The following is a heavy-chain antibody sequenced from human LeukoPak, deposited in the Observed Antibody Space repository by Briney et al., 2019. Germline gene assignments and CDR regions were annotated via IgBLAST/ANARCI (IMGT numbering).Heavy chain of an antibody. Sequence: ASVKVSCKASGYTFTSYAMHWVRQAPGQRLEWMGWINAGNGNTKYSQKFQGRVTMTTDTSTSTAYMELRSLRSDDTAVYYCATDRRYSSAVLTGYGMDVWGQGTTVTVSS. D-gene: IGHD6-19*01. CDR2: INAGNGNT. J-gene: IGHJ6*02. CDR1: GYTFTSYA. CDR3: ATDRRYSSAVLTGYGMDV. V-gene: IGHV1-3*01.